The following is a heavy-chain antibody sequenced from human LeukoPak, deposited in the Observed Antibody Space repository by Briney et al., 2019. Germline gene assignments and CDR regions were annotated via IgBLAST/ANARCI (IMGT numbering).Heavy chain of an antibody. CDR3: ARGSPLSYYFDY. CDR2: ISTSGDTT. Sequence: GGSLRLSCAASGFTFSTYAMHWVRQAPGKGLEWVSIISTSGDTTYYAGSVKGRFTISRDNSKNTLFLQMYSLRAEDTAVYYCARGSPLSYYFDYWGQGTLVTVSS. D-gene: IGHD2/OR15-2a*01. CDR1: GFTFSTYA. J-gene: IGHJ4*02. V-gene: IGHV3-23*01.